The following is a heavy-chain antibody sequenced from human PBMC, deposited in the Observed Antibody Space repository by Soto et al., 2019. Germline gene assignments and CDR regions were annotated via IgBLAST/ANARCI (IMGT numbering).Heavy chain of an antibody. CDR3: ARGRYGDY. D-gene: IGHD1-1*01. V-gene: IGHV1-18*01. CDR2: ISAHNGNT. CDR1: CYTFTSYG. J-gene: IGHJ4*02. Sequence: QVHLVQSGAEGKKPGASLKVSCKAACYTFTSYGITWVRQATGQGLEWMGWISAHNGNTDYAQKLQGRVIVTRDTSTSTAYMELRSLIADDTAVYYCARGRYGDYWGQGALVTVSS.